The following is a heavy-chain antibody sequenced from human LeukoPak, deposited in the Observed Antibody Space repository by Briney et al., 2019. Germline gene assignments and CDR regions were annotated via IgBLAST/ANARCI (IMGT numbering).Heavy chain of an antibody. V-gene: IGHV3-20*04. CDR2: INWDSGST. J-gene: IGHJ4*02. CDR1: GFTFDDYA. D-gene: IGHD2-8*01. CDR3: VRDRDCTYGACYDFDF. Sequence: GGSLRLSCASSGFTFDDYAMSWVRQAPGKGLEWVSGINWDSGSTGYADSVKSRFTISRDNAKNALYLQMNSLRAEDTALYYCVRDRDCTYGACYDFDFWGQGTLVTVSS.